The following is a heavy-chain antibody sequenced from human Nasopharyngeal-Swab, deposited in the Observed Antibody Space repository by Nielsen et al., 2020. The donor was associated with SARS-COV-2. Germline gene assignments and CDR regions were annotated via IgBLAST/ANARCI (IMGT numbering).Heavy chain of an antibody. V-gene: IGHV1-69*13. J-gene: IGHJ2*01. Sequence: SVKVSCKASGGTFSSYAISWVRQAPGQGLEWMGGIIPIFGTAKYAQKFQGRVTITADEYTSKAYIELSSLRSEDTAVYYCARKWEAARPDGAPREAGWYFDLWGRGTLVTVSS. CDR1: GGTFSSYA. D-gene: IGHD6-6*01. CDR3: ARKWEAARPDGAPREAGWYFDL. CDR2: IIPIFGTA.